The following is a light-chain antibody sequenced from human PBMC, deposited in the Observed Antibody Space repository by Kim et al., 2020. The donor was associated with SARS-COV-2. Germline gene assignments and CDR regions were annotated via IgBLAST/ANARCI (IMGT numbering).Light chain of an antibody. J-gene: IGLJ3*02. CDR1: SSDVGGFDY. Sequence: QPALTQPRSVSGSPGQSVTISCTGTSSDVGGFDYVSWYQQHPGKAPKLLIYDVTARPSGVPDRFSGSKSGNTASLTISGLQAEDDADYHCCSYAGSNKWVFGGGTQLTVL. V-gene: IGLV2-11*01. CDR3: CSYAGSNKWV. CDR2: DVT.